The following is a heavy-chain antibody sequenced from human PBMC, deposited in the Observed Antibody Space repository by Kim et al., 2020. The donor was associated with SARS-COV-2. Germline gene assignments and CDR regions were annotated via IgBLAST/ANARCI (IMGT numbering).Heavy chain of an antibody. V-gene: IGHV1-2*06. CDR2: INPNSGGT. CDR3: ARDRYSGYDHDAFDI. Sequence: ASVKVSCKASGYTFTGYYMHWVRQAPGQGLEWMGRINPNSGGTNYAQKFQGRVTMTRDTSISTAYMELSRLRSDDTAVYYCARDRYSGYDHDAFDIWGQGTIVTVSS. CDR1: GYTFTGYY. D-gene: IGHD5-12*01. J-gene: IGHJ3*02.